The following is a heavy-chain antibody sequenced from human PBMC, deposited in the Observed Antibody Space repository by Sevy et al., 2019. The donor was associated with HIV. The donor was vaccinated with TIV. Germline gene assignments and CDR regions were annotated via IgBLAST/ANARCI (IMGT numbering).Heavy chain of an antibody. CDR2: IYYSGST. D-gene: IGHD1-26*01. CDR1: GGSISSYY. CDR3: ARAEVPTTKRWLGNYYYYGMDV. Sequence: SETLSLTCTVSGGSISSYYWSWIRQPPGKGLEWIGCIYYSGSTNYNPSLKSRVTISVDTSKNQFSLKLSSVTAADTAVYYCARAEVPTTKRWLGNYYYYGMDVWGQGTTVTVSS. V-gene: IGHV4-59*01. J-gene: IGHJ6*02.